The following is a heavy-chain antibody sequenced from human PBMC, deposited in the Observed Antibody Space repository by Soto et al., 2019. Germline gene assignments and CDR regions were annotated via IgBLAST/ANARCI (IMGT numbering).Heavy chain of an antibody. CDR3: ARARAHYDSSGYYYALDY. Sequence: SVKVSCKASGGTFSSYAISWVRQAPGQGLEWMGGIIPIFGTANYAQKFQGRVTITADESTSTAYMELSSLRSEDTAVYYCARARAHYDSSGYYYALDYWGQGTLVTVSS. V-gene: IGHV1-69*13. CDR1: GGTFSSYA. J-gene: IGHJ4*02. CDR2: IIPIFGTA. D-gene: IGHD3-22*01.